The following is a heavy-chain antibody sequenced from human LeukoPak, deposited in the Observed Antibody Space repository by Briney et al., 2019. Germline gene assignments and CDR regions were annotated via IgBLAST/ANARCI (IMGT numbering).Heavy chain of an antibody. Sequence: GGSLRLSCTASGFTLGSHDMHWVRQIPGQGLEWVAAVSSGFHAFFADSVQGRFTVSREDARNSLYLQMNSLRAGDTAVYYCVREARGYHYTYSYYWGQGTLVTLSS. CDR3: VREARGYHYTYSYY. CDR1: GFTLGSHD. J-gene: IGHJ4*02. D-gene: IGHD5-18*01. V-gene: IGHV3-13*01. CDR2: VSSGFHA.